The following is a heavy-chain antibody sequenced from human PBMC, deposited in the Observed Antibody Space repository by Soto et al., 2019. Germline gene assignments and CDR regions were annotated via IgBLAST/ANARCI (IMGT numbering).Heavy chain of an antibody. V-gene: IGHV1-18*01. CDR2: ISADNGNT. D-gene: IGHD5-18*01. Sequence: ASVKVSCKASGYTFYGHSISWVRQAPGQGLEWMGRISADNGNTKYAQKFRGRVTMTTDTSTSTVYMELRNLRSDDTAVYYCARCIQQDYYYGMDVWGQGTTVTVSS. CDR1: GYTFYGHS. J-gene: IGHJ6*02. CDR3: ARCIQQDYYYGMDV.